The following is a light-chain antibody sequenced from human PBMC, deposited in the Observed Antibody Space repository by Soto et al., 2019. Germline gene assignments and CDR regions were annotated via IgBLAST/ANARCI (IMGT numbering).Light chain of an antibody. CDR2: DAS. CDR3: XXXXSYPLT. CDR1: QTVRNNY. Sequence: EIVMTQSPATLSVSPGERATLSCRASQTVRNNYLAWYQQKPGPAPRLLIYDASSRAPGIPVRFSGGGSGTDLTPTTIRMGPEVFEVXXXXXXXSYPLTFGGGTKVDIK. J-gene: IGKJ4*01. V-gene: IGKV3D-20*02.